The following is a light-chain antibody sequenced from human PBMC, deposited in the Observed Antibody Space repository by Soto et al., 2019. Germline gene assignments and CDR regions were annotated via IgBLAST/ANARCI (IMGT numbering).Light chain of an antibody. J-gene: IGLJ1*01. Sequence: QSVLTQPASVSGSPGQSITISCTGTSSDVGGYNYVSWYQQHPGKAPKLMIYEVSNRPSGVSNRFSGSKSGNTASLTISGLQAEDEADYYCSSYTSRTIHVFGTGTKLTVL. V-gene: IGLV2-14*01. CDR3: SSYTSRTIHV. CDR2: EVS. CDR1: SSDVGGYNY.